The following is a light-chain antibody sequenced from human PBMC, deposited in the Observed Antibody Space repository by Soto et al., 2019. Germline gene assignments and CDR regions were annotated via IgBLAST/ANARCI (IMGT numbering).Light chain of an antibody. CDR2: SNT. CDR3: SSYAGSNNGV. CDR1: NSNIGAGFG. J-gene: IGLJ3*02. Sequence: QSVLTQPPSVSGAPGQRVTISCTGSNSNIGAGFGVQWYQQFPRTAPRLLIYSNTNRPSGVPDRFSASKSGNTASLTVSGLQADDEAHYYCSSYAGSNNGVFGGGTKLTVL. V-gene: IGLV1-40*01.